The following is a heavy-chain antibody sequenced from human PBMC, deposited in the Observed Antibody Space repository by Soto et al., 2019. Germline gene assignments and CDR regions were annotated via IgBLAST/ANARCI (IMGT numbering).Heavy chain of an antibody. CDR1: GDSISRYY. CDR3: ASDQGGGFLKGSGMDV. CDR2: IYYSGET. J-gene: IGHJ6*02. V-gene: IGHV4-59*01. Sequence: QVQLQESGPGLVKPSETLSLTCTVSGDSISRYYWSWIRLSPGKGLEWIGYIYYSGETNYNPSVKSRVTISVDRTTQQFSLELSAVTAADTAVYYCASDQGGGFLKGSGMDVWGQGTTVTVSS. D-gene: IGHD3-10*01.